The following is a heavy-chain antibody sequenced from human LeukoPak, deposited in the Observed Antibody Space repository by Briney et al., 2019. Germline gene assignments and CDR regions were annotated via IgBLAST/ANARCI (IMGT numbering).Heavy chain of an antibody. Sequence: SGTLSLTCAVSGYSISSGYYWGWIRQPPGKGLEWIGSNYHSGNTYYNPSLKSRVTISVDTSKNQFSQKLTSVTAADTAVYYCARNPPDYWGQGTLVTVSS. V-gene: IGHV4-38-2*01. CDR1: GYSISSGYY. J-gene: IGHJ4*02. CDR2: NYHSGNT. CDR3: ARNPPDY.